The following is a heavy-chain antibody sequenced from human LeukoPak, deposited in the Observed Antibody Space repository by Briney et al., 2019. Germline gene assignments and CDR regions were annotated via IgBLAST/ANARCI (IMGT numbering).Heavy chain of an antibody. CDR1: GGSISSYY. J-gene: IGHJ5*02. CDR3: ARDYHNWLDP. V-gene: IGHV4-59*01. Sequence: SETLSLTCTVSGGSISSYYWSWIRQPPGKGLEWIGYIYYSGSTNYNPSLKSRVTISVDTSKNQFSLKLSSVTAADTAVYYCARDYHNWLDPWGQGTLVTVSS. CDR2: IYYSGST.